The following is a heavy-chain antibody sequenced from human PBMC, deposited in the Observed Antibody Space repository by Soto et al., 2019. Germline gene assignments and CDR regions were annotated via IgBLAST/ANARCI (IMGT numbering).Heavy chain of an antibody. CDR2: VYWDDTK. Sequence: QITLKESGPTLVKPTQTLTLTCTFSGFSLSTSGVGVGWIRQPPGKALEWLAVVYWDDTKHYSPSLKSRLTITKDTSKNPVVLTMTHMYPVDTATYFCAHKGYGDYPLDYWGQGTLVTVSS. CDR1: GFSLSTSGVG. CDR3: AHKGYGDYPLDY. D-gene: IGHD4-17*01. J-gene: IGHJ4*02. V-gene: IGHV2-5*02.